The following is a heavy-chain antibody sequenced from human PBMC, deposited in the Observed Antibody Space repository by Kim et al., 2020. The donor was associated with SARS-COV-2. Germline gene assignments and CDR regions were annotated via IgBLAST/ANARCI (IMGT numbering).Heavy chain of an antibody. J-gene: IGHJ4*02. V-gene: IGHV1-3*01. CDR3: ARNWVGTTKYDH. Sequence: ASVKVSCKASGYTFTSYAIHWVRQAPGQGLEWMGWINVGNGNTRYSQKFQGRVTITRDTSASTAFMDLSSLTSEDTAVYYCARNWVGTTKYDHCGQGTLVTVSS. D-gene: IGHD1-7*01. CDR2: INVGNGNT. CDR1: GYTFTSYA.